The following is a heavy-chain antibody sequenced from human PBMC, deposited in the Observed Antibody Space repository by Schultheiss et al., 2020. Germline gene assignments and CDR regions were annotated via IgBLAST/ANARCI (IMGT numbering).Heavy chain of an antibody. CDR2: INPDTGDT. Sequence: ASVKVSCKASGYTFTDNHINWVRQAPGQGLEWMGWINPDTGDTNYAQKFQGRVTLTRDTSISTAYMDLNRLTSDDTAVYYCARDTFRAATMTYWGQGILVIV. J-gene: IGHJ4*02. CDR3: ARDTFRAATMTY. V-gene: IGHV1-2*02. D-gene: IGHD6-25*01. CDR1: GYTFTDNH.